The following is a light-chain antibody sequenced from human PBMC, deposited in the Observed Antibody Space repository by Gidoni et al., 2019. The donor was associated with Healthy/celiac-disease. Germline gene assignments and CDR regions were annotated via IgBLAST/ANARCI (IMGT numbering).Light chain of an antibody. CDR2: DAS. CDR1: QSVSSY. CDR3: QQRSNWPWT. J-gene: IGKJ1*01. V-gene: IGKV3-11*01. Sequence: EIVLTQSPATLSLSPGERATLSCRARQSVSSYLAWYQQKPGQDPRLLIYDASNRATGSPARFSGSGSGTDFTLTISSLEPEDFAVYYCQQRSNWPWTFGQGTKVEIK.